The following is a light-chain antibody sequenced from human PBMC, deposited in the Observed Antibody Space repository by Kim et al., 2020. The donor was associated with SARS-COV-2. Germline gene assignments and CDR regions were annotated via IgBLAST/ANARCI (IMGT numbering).Light chain of an antibody. Sequence: QAFTHSCTGTSRYVGGYNYVSWYPQHPGKAPKLMIYEVSKRPSGVPDRFSGSKSGNTASLTVSGLQAEDEADYYCSSYAGSNTVYVFGTGTKVTVL. CDR1: SRYVGGYNY. CDR2: EVS. J-gene: IGLJ1*01. V-gene: IGLV2-8*01. CDR3: SSYAGSNTVYV.